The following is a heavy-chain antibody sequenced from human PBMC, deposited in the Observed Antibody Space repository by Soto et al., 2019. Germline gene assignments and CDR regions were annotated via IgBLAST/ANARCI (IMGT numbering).Heavy chain of an antibody. D-gene: IGHD3-10*01. CDR2: IRSKANSYAT. CDR1: GFTFSGSA. Sequence: GGSLRLSCAASGFTFSGSAMHWARQASGKGLEWVGRIRSKANSYATAYAASVKGRFTISRDDSKNTAYLQMNSLKTEDTAVYYCCTITMVRGVTNFDYWGQGTLVTVSS. V-gene: IGHV3-73*01. J-gene: IGHJ4*02. CDR3: CTITMVRGVTNFDY.